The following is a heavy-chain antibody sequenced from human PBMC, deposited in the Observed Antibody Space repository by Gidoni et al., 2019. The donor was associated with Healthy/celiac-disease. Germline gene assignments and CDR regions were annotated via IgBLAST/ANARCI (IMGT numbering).Heavy chain of an antibody. Sequence: EVQLVESGGGLVQPGRSLRLSCAASGFTFDDYAMHWVRQAPGKGLEWVSGISWNSGSIGYADSVKGRFTISRDNAKNSLYLQMNSLRAEDTALYYCAKKTGGMQWLGAFDIWGQGTMVTVSS. J-gene: IGHJ3*02. CDR3: AKKTGGMQWLGAFDI. CDR2: ISWNSGSI. D-gene: IGHD6-19*01. V-gene: IGHV3-9*01. CDR1: GFTFDDYA.